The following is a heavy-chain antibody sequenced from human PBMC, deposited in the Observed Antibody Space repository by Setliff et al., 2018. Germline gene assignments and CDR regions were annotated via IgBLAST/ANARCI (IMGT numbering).Heavy chain of an antibody. Sequence: GGSLRLSCAASGFTFSSYEMNWVRQAPGKGLEWVSYISSSGSTIYYADSVKGRFTISRDNAKNSLYLQMNSLRAEDTAVYYCASYGSWYERDPFDYWGRGTLVTVSS. CDR2: ISSSGSTI. D-gene: IGHD6-13*01. V-gene: IGHV3-48*03. CDR3: ASYGSWYERDPFDY. CDR1: GFTFSSYE. J-gene: IGHJ4*02.